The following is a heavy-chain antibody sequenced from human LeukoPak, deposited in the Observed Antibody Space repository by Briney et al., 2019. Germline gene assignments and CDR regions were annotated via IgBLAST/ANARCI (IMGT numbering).Heavy chain of an antibody. J-gene: IGHJ4*02. CDR3: AKDPTHYRVWDDYDSRRLSH. V-gene: IGHV3-30*02. Sequence: GGSLRLSCAASGFIFSSYGMHWVRQAPGKGLEWVAFIRYDGSNKYYADSVKGRFTISRDNSKNTLYLQMNSLRAEDTAVYYCAKDPTHYRVWDDYDSRRLSHWGQGTLVTVSS. D-gene: IGHD3-22*01. CDR1: GFIFSSYG. CDR2: IRYDGSNK.